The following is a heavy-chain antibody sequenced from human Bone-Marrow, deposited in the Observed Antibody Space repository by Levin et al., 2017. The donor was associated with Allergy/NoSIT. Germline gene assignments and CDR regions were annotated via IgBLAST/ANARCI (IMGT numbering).Heavy chain of an antibody. CDR3: ARHDRQGTLFDY. D-gene: IGHD1-14*01. V-gene: IGHV4-39*01. J-gene: IGHJ4*02. CDR2: IYYSGST. Sequence: PSETLSLTCTVSGGSISSSSYYWGWIRQPPGKGLEWIGSIYYSGSTYYNPSLKSRVTISVDTSKNQFSLKLSSVTAADTAVYYCARHDRQGTLFDYWGQGTLVTVSS. CDR1: GGSISSSSYY.